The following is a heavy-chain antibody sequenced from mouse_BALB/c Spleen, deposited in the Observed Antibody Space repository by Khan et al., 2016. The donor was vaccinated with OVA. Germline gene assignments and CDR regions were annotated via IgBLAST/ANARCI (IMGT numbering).Heavy chain of an antibody. CDR3: LRDGSYYRNDGWFAY. CDR2: INPSNGYT. Sequence: VQLVESGAELARPGASVKMSCKASGYTFTSYTIHWIKLRPGQGLEWIGYINPSNGYTNYNQKFKDKATLTADKSSTTAYMQLSSLTSDDSAVNNCLRDGSYYRNDGWFAYWGQGTLVTVSA. D-gene: IGHD2-14*01. CDR1: GYTFTSYT. V-gene: IGHV1-4*01. J-gene: IGHJ3*01.